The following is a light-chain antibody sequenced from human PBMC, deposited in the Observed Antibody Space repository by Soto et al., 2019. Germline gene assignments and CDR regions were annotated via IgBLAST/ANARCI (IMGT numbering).Light chain of an antibody. CDR3: QQSYSTPPT. Sequence: DIQMTQSPSSLSASVGDRVTITCRAIQSISSYLNWYKQKPGKAPKLLIYAASSLQSGVTSRFSGSGSGTDFTLAISSLQPEDFATYYGQQSYSTPPTFGQGTKVEIK. CDR1: QSISSY. CDR2: AAS. J-gene: IGKJ1*01. V-gene: IGKV1-39*01.